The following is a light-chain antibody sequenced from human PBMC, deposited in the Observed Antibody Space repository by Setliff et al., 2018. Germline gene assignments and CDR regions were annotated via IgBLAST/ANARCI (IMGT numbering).Light chain of an antibody. CDR1: SSDIGAGYS. CDR3: QSYGGSVSGYV. J-gene: IGLJ1*01. CDR2: GNN. Sequence: QSVLTQPPSVSGAPGQRVTISCTGTSSDIGAGYSVHRYQQLPGAAPKLLIYGNNNRPSGVPDRFSGSKSGTSASLAITGLQAEDEADYYCQSYGGSVSGYVFGSGTKVTVL. V-gene: IGLV1-40*01.